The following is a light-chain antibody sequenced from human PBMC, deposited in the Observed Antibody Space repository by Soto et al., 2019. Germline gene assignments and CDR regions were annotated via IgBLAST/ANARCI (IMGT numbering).Light chain of an antibody. Sequence: EIVLTQSPGTLSLSPGERATLSCRASQSVSSSYLAWYQQKPGQAPRLLIYGASNRATGIPDRFSGSGSGTDFTLTISRMEPEDFAVYYCQQYGGSPPLTFGGGTKEEIK. V-gene: IGKV3-20*01. J-gene: IGKJ4*01. CDR2: GAS. CDR1: QSVSSSY. CDR3: QQYGGSPPLT.